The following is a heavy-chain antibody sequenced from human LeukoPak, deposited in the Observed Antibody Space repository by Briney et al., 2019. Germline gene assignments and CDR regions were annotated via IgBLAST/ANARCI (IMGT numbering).Heavy chain of an antibody. CDR1: GYTFTSYY. CDR3: ARAHSSSWYGYYYYYMYV. Sequence: ASVTVSCTASGYTFTSYYMHWVRQAHGQGLEWMGIINPSGGSTSSAQKFQGRVTMTRDTSTSTVYMELSSLRSDDTAVYYWARAHSSSWYGYYYYYMYVWGKGATVTVSS. CDR2: INPSGGST. D-gene: IGHD6-13*01. J-gene: IGHJ6*03. V-gene: IGHV1-46*01.